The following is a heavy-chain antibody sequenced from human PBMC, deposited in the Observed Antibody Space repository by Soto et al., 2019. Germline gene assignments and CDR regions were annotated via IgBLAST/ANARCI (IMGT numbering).Heavy chain of an antibody. D-gene: IGHD3-10*01. CDR3: ARQSHHYGSTSYLFDP. CDR1: GDSMSSYY. CDR2: IYYTGST. Sequence: SETLSLTCTVSGDSMSSYYWSWIRQPPGKGLEWIGYIYYTGSTNYNPSLRSRVTISVDTSKNQFPLNLSSVTAADTAVYFCARQSHHYGSTSYLFDPWGQGTLVTVSS. J-gene: IGHJ5*02. V-gene: IGHV4-59*08.